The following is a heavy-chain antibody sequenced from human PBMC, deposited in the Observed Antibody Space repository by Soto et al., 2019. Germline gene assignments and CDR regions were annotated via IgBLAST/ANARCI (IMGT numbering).Heavy chain of an antibody. D-gene: IGHD6-13*01. CDR1: GYTFTGYY. CDR3: ARAQHLGGSYFYYGLDV. CDR2: INPNSGGT. J-gene: IGHJ6*02. V-gene: IGHV1-2*04. Sequence: QVQLVQSGAEVRKPGASVKVSCKASGYTFTGYYMHWVRQAPGQGLEWMGWINPNSGGTKYAQKFQVWVTMTSDPSISTGYMELSRLKSDDTALYYFARAQHLGGSYFYYGLDVWGQGTTVTVSS.